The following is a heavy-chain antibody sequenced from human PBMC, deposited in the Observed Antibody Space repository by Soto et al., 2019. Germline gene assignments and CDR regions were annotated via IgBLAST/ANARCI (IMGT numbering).Heavy chain of an antibody. Sequence: ASVKVSCKVSGYTLTELSMHWVRQAPGKGLEWMGGFDPEDGETIYAQKFQGRVTMTEDTSTDTAYMELSSLRSEDTAVYYCATASLQTIFGVVEAFDIWGQGTMVTVSS. CDR2: FDPEDGET. CDR1: GYTLTELS. D-gene: IGHD3-3*01. V-gene: IGHV1-24*01. CDR3: ATASLQTIFGVVEAFDI. J-gene: IGHJ3*02.